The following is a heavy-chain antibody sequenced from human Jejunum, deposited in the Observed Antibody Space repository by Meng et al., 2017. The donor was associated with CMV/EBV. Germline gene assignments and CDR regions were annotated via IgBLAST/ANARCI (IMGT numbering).Heavy chain of an antibody. CDR3: ARVEVGITSGDY. V-gene: IGHV1-18*01. J-gene: IGHJ4*02. CDR2: ISAYNGNT. CDR1: GYTFTNYG. D-gene: IGHD1-26*01. Sequence: QAQWVQSGGEVKKPGASVKVSCKASGYTFTNYGITWVRQAPGQGLEWMGWISAYNGNTNYAQTLQGRVTMTTDTSTSTAYMELGSLRSDDTAVYYCARVEVGITSGDYWGQGTLVTVSS.